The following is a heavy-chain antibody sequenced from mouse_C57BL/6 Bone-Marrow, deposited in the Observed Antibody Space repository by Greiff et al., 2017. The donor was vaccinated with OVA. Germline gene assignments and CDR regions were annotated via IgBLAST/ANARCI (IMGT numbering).Heavy chain of an antibody. V-gene: IGHV1-80*01. CDR2: IYPGDGDT. Sequence: VQLQQSGAELVKPGASVKISCTASGYAFSSYWMNWVKQRPGKGLEWIGQIYPGDGDTNYNGKFKGKATLTADKSSSTAYMQLSSLTSEDSAVYFCARSHYYGSRSWYFDVWGTGTTVTVSS. CDR3: ARSHYYGSRSWYFDV. D-gene: IGHD1-1*01. J-gene: IGHJ1*03. CDR1: GYAFSSYW.